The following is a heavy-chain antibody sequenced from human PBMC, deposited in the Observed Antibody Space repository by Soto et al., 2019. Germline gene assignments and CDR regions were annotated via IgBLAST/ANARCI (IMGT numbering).Heavy chain of an antibody. Sequence: QVQLQESGPGLVKPSETLSLTCTVSGGSVNNGDYYWSWIRQPPGKGLEWIGYIYYDGSTYNNPSLKRRLTISVDTSKNQFSLKLSSVTAADTAMYYCARVGDCYDVSGQGSNCFDPWGQGTLVTVSS. J-gene: IGHJ5*02. CDR3: ARVGDCYDVSGQGSNCFDP. D-gene: IGHD3-22*01. CDR1: GGSVNNGDYY. V-gene: IGHV4-30-4*01. CDR2: IYYDGST.